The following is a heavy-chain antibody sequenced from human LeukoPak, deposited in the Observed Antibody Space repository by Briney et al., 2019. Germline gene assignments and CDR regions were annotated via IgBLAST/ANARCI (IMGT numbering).Heavy chain of an antibody. D-gene: IGHD1-20*01. CDR3: ANSLYNWDLLRY. J-gene: IGHJ4*02. CDR1: GFTFSSYT. V-gene: IGHV3-23*01. Sequence: QPGGSLRLSCAASGFTFSSYTMSWVRQAPGKGLEWVSAISGSDGTTYYADSVKGRFTISRDNSKNTLYLQMNNLRAEDTAVYYCANSLYNWDLLRYWGQGTLVTVSS. CDR2: ISGSDGTT.